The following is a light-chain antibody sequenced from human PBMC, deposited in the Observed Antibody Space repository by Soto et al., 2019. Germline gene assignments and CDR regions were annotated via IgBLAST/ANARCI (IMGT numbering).Light chain of an antibody. J-gene: IGLJ1*01. CDR2: EVT. Sequence: QSVLTQPASVSGSPGQSITISCTGTTNDVGGYNYVSWYQQHPGKAPKLLIFEVTSRPSGVSHRFSGSKSGNTASLTISALQAEDEADCFCNSYTSSTSLPYVFGTGTKLTVL. CDR3: NSYTSSTSLPYV. V-gene: IGLV2-14*01. CDR1: TNDVGGYNY.